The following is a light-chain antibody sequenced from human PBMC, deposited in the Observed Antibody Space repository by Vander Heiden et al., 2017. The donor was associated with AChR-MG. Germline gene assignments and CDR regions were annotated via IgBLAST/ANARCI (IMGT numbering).Light chain of an antibody. CDR1: ESVSSSY. V-gene: IGKV3-20*01. Sequence: EIVLTQSPGTLSLSPGERANLSCRASESVSSSYLAWYQQKPGQAPRLLMYGATSRATGNPDRFSGSGSGTDFTLTISRLEAEDFVVYYCQQYGTSSITFGQGTRLEIK. CDR2: GAT. CDR3: QQYGTSSIT. J-gene: IGKJ5*01.